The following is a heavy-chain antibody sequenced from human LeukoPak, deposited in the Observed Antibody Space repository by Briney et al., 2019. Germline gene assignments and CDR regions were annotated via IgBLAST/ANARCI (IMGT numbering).Heavy chain of an antibody. CDR1: GFTFSSYA. Sequence: PGRSLRLSCAASGFTFSSYAMHWVRQAPGKGLEWVAVISYDGSNKYYADSVKGRFTISRDNSKNTLYLQMNSLRAEDTAVYYCARGRQLVEYYFDYWGQGTLVTVSS. CDR2: ISYDGSNK. D-gene: IGHD6-6*01. J-gene: IGHJ4*02. CDR3: ARGRQLVEYYFDY. V-gene: IGHV3-30-3*01.